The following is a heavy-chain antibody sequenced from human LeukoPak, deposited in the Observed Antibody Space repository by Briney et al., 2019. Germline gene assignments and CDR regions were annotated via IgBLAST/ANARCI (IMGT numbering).Heavy chain of an antibody. CDR1: GGSISSYY. J-gene: IGHJ4*02. CDR2: IYYSGST. D-gene: IGHD2-15*01. V-gene: IGHV4-59*08. Sequence: PSETLSLTCTVSGGSISSYYWSWIRQSPGKGLEWIGYIYYSGSTNYNPSLKSRVTISVDTSKNQFSLKLSSVTAADTAVYYCASTRCSGGSCYSSHWGQGTLVTVSS. CDR3: ASTRCSGGSCYSSH.